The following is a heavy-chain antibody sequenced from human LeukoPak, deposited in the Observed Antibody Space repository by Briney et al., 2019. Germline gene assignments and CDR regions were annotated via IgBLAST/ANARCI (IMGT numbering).Heavy chain of an antibody. V-gene: IGHV3-23*01. CDR3: AKLYGSGSCDYYYGMDV. D-gene: IGHD3-10*01. J-gene: IGHJ6*04. CDR2: ISGSGGST. CDR1: GFTFSSYA. Sequence: PGRSLRLSCAASGFTFSSYAMSWVRQAPGKGLELVSAISGSGGSTYYADSVKGRFTIARDNSKNPPYLQMNSLRAEDTAVYYCAKLYGSGSCDYYYGMDVWGKGTTFTVSS.